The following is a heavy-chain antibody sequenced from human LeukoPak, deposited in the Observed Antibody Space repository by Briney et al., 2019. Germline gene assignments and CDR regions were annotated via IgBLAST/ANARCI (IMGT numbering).Heavy chain of an antibody. J-gene: IGHJ4*02. Sequence: GGSLRLSCAASGFTFSNYWMHWVRQAPGKGLVWVSRINTDGRRTNYADSVKGRFTISRDNAKNTLYLQMNSLRAEDTAVYYCARSYYDILTGYRYYFDYWGQGTLVTVSS. V-gene: IGHV3-74*01. CDR1: GFTFSNYW. D-gene: IGHD3-9*01. CDR2: INTDGRRT. CDR3: ARSYYDILTGYRYYFDY.